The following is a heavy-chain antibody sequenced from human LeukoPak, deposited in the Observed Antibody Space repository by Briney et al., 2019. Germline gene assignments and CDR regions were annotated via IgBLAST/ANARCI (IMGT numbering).Heavy chain of an antibody. CDR1: GDSISSSSYY. D-gene: IGHD3-22*01. J-gene: IGHJ2*01. CDR3: AKDGYYDSSAYYYVRYFDL. V-gene: IGHV4-39*07. Sequence: SETLSLTCTVSGDSISSSSYYWGWIRQPPGKGLEWIGNIYYSGNTYYNPSLKSRVTISVDTSKNQFSLKLSSVTAADTAVYYCAKDGYYDSSAYYYVRYFDLWGRGTLVTVSS. CDR2: IYYSGNT.